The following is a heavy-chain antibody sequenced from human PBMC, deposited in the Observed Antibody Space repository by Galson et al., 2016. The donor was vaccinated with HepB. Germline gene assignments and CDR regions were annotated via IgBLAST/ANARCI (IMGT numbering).Heavy chain of an antibody. D-gene: IGHD3-3*01. Sequence: SLRLSCAASGFTFSRYGMHWVRQAPGKGLEWVAVILYDGSKKYYADSVKGRFTISRDNSKNTLYLQMNSLRAEDTAVYYCASDSFTIFGVTPNWFDPWGQGILVTVSS. V-gene: IGHV3-33*01. CDR1: GFTFSRYG. J-gene: IGHJ5*02. CDR2: ILYDGSKK. CDR3: ASDSFTIFGVTPNWFDP.